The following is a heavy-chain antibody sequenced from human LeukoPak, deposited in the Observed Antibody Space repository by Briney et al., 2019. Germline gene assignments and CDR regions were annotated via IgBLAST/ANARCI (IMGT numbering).Heavy chain of an antibody. J-gene: IGHJ4*02. D-gene: IGHD2-15*01. CDR3: ARDPYCSGGSCYHRFDY. V-gene: IGHV4-4*02. CDR2: IYHSGSI. Sequence: SGTLSLTCAVSGGSIISSNWWSWVRQPPGKGLEWIGEIYHSGSINYNPSLKSRVTISVDKPKNQFSLKLSSVTAADTAVYFCARDPYCSGGSCYHRFDYWGRGTLVTVSS. CDR1: GGSIISSNW.